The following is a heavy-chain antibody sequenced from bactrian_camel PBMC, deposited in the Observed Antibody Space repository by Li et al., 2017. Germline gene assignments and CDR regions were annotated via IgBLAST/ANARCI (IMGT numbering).Heavy chain of an antibody. Sequence: HVQLVESGGGSVQAGGSLRLSCAVNGLLSEHDDVGWYRQGPGNKCELISRITSDGETYYVDSVKGRFTISQNNARNAVYLQMNSLKPADTAVYYCAADAPLWLGYSSCPLGQGTQVTVS. CDR1: GLLSEHDD. J-gene: IGHJ4*01. V-gene: IGHV3S63*01. CDR2: ITSDGET. D-gene: IGHD1*01.